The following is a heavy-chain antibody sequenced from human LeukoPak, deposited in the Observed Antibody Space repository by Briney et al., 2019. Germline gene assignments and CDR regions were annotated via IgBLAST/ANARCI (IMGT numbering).Heavy chain of an antibody. CDR1: GFTFSSYA. CDR3: AKDTSIGRYCTNGVCSPFDY. D-gene: IGHD2-8*01. CDR2: IGDSRGGT. Sequence: PGGSLRLSCAASGFTFSSYAMSWVRQAPGKGLEWVSGIGDSRGGTYYADSVKGRFTISRDNSKNTLYLQMNSLRADDTAVYYCAKDTSIGRYCTNGVCSPFDYWGQGTLVTVSS. V-gene: IGHV3-23*01. J-gene: IGHJ4*02.